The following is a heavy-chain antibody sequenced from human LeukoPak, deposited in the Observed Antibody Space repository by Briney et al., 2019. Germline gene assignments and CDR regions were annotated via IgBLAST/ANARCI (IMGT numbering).Heavy chain of an antibody. D-gene: IGHD2-8*01. V-gene: IGHV4-59*11. CDR1: GGSISSHY. CDR2: IYYSGST. CDR3: ARDNGGKGYDY. J-gene: IGHJ4*02. Sequence: SETLSLTCTVSGGSISSHYWSWIRQPPGKGLEWIGYIYYSGSTNYNPSLKSRVTISVDTSKNQFSLKLSSVTAADTAVYYCARDNGGKGYDYWGQGTLVTVSS.